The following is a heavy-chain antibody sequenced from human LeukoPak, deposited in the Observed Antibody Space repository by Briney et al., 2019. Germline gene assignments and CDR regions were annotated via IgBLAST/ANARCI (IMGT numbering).Heavy chain of an antibody. J-gene: IGHJ4*02. V-gene: IGHV3-73*01. CDR3: TNQYCTNGVCYLDY. CDR1: GFTFSGSA. Sequence: PGGSLRLSCAASGFTFSGSAMHWVRQASGKGREWVGRIRSKANSYATAYAASVKGRFTISRDDSKNTAYLQMNSLKTEDTAVYYCTNQYCTNGVCYLDYWGQGTLVTVSS. D-gene: IGHD2-8*01. CDR2: IRSKANSYAT.